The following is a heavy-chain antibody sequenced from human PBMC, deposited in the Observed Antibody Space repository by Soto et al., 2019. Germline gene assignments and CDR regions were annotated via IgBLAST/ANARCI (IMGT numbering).Heavy chain of an antibody. CDR3: ARSAGWYAIHA. V-gene: IGHV4-4*02. CDR2: VFHTGTT. Sequence: QVQLQESGPGLVKPSGTLSLTCAVSGDSVSSPYYWCGVRQSPGKGLEWIGEVFHTGTTSYNPSLRSRVTISMDKSINQFSLDLSSVTAAATAVYYCARSAGWYAIHAWGPGTLVIVSS. CDR1: GDSVSSPYY. D-gene: IGHD6-19*01. J-gene: IGHJ5*02.